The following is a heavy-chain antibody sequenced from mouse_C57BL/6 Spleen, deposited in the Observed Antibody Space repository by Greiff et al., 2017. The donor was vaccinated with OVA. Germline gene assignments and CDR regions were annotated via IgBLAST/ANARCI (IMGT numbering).Heavy chain of an antibody. CDR2: ISSGSSTI. V-gene: IGHV5-17*01. Sequence: EVKLVESGGGLVKPGGSLKLSCAASGFTFSDYGMHWVRQAPEKGLEWVAYISSGSSTIYYAATVKGRFTISRDNAKNTLFLQMTSLRSEDTAMYYCARRLGRDWYFDVWGTGTTVTVSS. J-gene: IGHJ1*03. CDR1: GFTFSDYG. D-gene: IGHD4-1*01. CDR3: ARRLGRDWYFDV.